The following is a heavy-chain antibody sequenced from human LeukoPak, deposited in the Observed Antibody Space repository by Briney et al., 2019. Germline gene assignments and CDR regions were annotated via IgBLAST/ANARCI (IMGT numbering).Heavy chain of an antibody. V-gene: IGHV4-38-2*01. CDR1: GYSISSGYY. D-gene: IGHD3-3*01. J-gene: IGHJ4*02. CDR2: IYHSGST. Sequence: PSETLSLTCAVSGYSISSGYYWAWIRQPPGKGLEWIGSIYHSGSTYYNPSLKSRVTISVDTSKNQFSLKLSSVAAADTAVYYCARSLDDFWSGYYPIDYWGQGTLVTVSS. CDR3: ARSLDDFWSGYYPIDY.